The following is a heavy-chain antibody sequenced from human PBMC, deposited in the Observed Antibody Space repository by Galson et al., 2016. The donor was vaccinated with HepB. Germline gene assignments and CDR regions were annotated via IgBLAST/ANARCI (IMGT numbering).Heavy chain of an antibody. CDR1: GFTFNAHW. Sequence: SLRLSCAASGFTFNAHWMNWVRQAPGKGLEWVANIRREGIVSYYAESVRGRFTISRDNAKNTLSLQMNGLRVDETAVYYCSRERTGSYFDWGQGTLVTVSS. J-gene: IGHJ4*02. D-gene: IGHD3-10*01. V-gene: IGHV3-7*01. CDR3: SRERTGSYFD. CDR2: IRREGIVS.